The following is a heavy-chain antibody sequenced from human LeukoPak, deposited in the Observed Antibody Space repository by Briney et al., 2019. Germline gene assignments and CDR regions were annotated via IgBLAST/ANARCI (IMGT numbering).Heavy chain of an antibody. CDR3: ARVLYGGRKTMVRGVSLLGY. Sequence: ASVKVSCKASGYTFTSYGINWVRQATGQGLEWMGWMNANSGNTDYAQKFQGRVTMTTDTSTSTAYMELSSLRSEDTAVYYCARVLYGGRKTMVRGVSLLGYWGQGTLVTVSS. V-gene: IGHV1-8*02. CDR2: MNANSGNT. J-gene: IGHJ4*02. CDR1: GYTFTSYG. D-gene: IGHD3-10*01.